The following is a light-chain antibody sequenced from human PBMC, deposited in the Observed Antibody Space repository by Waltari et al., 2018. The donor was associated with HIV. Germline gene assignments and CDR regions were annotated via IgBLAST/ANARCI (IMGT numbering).Light chain of an antibody. CDR3: QQYNDWPPLT. V-gene: IGKV3D-15*01. Sequence: VLTQSPATLSVSPGERATLSCRTSQSVRSNLAWYQQKRGQAPRLLLHGASLSATGTPARFSGSGSGTEFTLTISSVQSEDLAVYYCQQYNDWPPLTFGGGTKVEIK. J-gene: IGKJ4*01. CDR1: QSVRSN. CDR2: GAS.